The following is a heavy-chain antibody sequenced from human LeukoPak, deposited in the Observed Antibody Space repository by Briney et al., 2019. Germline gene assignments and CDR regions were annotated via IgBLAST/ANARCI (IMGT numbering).Heavy chain of an antibody. CDR1: GXTFSSYE. J-gene: IGHJ4*02. V-gene: IGHV3-48*03. Sequence: GGSLRLSCAASGXTFSSYEMNWVRQAPGKGLEWVSYISSSGSTIYYADSVKGRFTISRDNAKNSLYLQMNSLRAEDTAVYYCARDNYDSSGYYFDWGQGTLVTVSS. D-gene: IGHD3-22*01. CDR3: ARDNYDSSGYYFD. CDR2: ISSSGSTI.